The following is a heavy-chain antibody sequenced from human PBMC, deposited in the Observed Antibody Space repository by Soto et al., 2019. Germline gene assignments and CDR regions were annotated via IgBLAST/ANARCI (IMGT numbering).Heavy chain of an antibody. Sequence: QVQLVQSGAEVKKPGASVKVSCKASGYTFTSYGISWVRQAPGQGLEWMGWISAYNGNTNYAQKLQGRVTMTTDTSTSTAYMELRSLRSDDTAVYYCARDSLNRDIVVVPDGNWFDPGGHGTLVTVSS. J-gene: IGHJ5*02. CDR1: GYTFTSYG. CDR3: ARDSLNRDIVVVPDGNWFDP. D-gene: IGHD2-2*01. V-gene: IGHV1-18*01. CDR2: ISAYNGNT.